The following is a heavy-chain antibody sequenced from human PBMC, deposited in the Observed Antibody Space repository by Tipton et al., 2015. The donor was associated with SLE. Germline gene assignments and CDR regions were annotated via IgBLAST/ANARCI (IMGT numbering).Heavy chain of an antibody. CDR2: ISGDSRTI. D-gene: IGHD3-22*01. Sequence: SLRLSCAGSGFIFSNYNMNWVRQAPGKGLEWIAFISGDSRTIFYADSMKGRFTVSRDNAKNSLYLQMNSLRAEDTAVYYCASGSPFYDSSGYYYMDVWGKGTTVTVSS. CDR3: ASGSPFYDSSGYYYMDV. J-gene: IGHJ6*03. CDR1: GFIFSNYN. V-gene: IGHV3-48*01.